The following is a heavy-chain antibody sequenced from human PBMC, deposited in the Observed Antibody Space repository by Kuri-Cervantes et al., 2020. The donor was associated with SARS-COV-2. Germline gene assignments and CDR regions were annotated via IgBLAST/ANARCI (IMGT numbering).Heavy chain of an antibody. Sequence: GESLKISGAASQVTFISYVMNWVRQAPGKGLEWVSSISSSSTIYYADSVKGRFTISRDNAKNPLYLQMNSLRAEDTAVYYCARDLYDSSGYYSPHVFYYWGQGTLVTVSS. J-gene: IGHJ4*02. D-gene: IGHD3-22*01. CDR3: ARDLYDSSGYYSPHVFYY. CDR1: QVTFISYV. CDR2: ISSSSTI. V-gene: IGHV3-69-1*01.